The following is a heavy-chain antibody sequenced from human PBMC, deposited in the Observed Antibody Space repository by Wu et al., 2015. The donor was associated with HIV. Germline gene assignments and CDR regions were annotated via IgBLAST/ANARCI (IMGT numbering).Heavy chain of an antibody. Sequence: QVQLVQSGAEVKKPGASVKVSCKASGYTFSTSTITWVRQAPGQGLQWMGWISAYNGNTNYAQNLQGRVTMTTDTSTGTAYMELRRLRSDDTAVYYCARALFGGSKADAFDIWGQGTVVTVSS. CDR2: ISAYNGNT. CDR3: ARALFGGSKADAFDI. V-gene: IGHV1-18*01. CDR1: GYTFSTST. D-gene: IGHD3-16*01. J-gene: IGHJ3*02.